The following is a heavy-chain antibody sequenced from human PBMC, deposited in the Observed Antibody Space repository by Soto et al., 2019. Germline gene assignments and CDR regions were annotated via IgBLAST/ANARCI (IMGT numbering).Heavy chain of an antibody. J-gene: IGHJ5*02. CDR1: GGSISSGDYY. CDR2: IYYSGST. CDR3: ARGGAPVNWFDP. Sequence: KTSETLSLTCTVPGGSISSGDYYWSWIRQHPGKGLEWIGYIYYSGSTYYNPSLTSRVTISVDTSKNQFSLKLSSVTAADTAVYYCARGGAPVNWFDPWGQGTLVTSPQ. V-gene: IGHV4-31*03. D-gene: IGHD1-26*01.